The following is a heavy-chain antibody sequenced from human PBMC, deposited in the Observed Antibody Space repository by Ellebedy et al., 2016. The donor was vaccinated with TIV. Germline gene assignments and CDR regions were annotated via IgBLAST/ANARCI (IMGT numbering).Heavy chain of an antibody. Sequence: SETLSLTXAVYGGSFSGYYWSWIRQPPGKGLEWIGEINHSGSTNYNPSLKSRVTISVDTSKNQFSLKLSSVTAADTAVYYCARRGAEAVAGTSWFDPWGQGTLVTVSS. CDR1: GGSFSGYY. CDR3: ARRGAEAVAGTSWFDP. J-gene: IGHJ5*02. V-gene: IGHV4-34*01. CDR2: INHSGST. D-gene: IGHD6-19*01.